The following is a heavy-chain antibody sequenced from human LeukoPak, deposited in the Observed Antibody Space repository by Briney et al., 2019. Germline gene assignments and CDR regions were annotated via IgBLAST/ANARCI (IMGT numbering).Heavy chain of an antibody. Sequence: SETLTLTCTVSGGSISSYYWSWIRLPPGKGLEWIGYIYYTGATYYNPSLKSRVTISLDTSKNQFSLKLSSVTAADAAVYYCARAGYSYGTGYYFDYWGQGALVTVSS. V-gene: IGHV4-59*01. CDR3: ARAGYSYGTGYYFDY. D-gene: IGHD5-18*01. CDR2: IYYTGAT. J-gene: IGHJ4*02. CDR1: GGSISSYY.